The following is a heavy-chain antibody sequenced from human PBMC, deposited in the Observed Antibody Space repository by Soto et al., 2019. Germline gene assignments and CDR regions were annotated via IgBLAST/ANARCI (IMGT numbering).Heavy chain of an antibody. Sequence: GDSLKISFQGSGYSFTSNWIGWVRQMPGKGLGSMGNMNTAESEMKYGPSFQGQVTISADKSIGSAYLQCSSMKASDTAMYYCATHQRDDASSKIDCWGQGTLVTVSS. J-gene: IGHJ4*02. V-gene: IGHV5-51*01. CDR1: GYSFTSNW. D-gene: IGHD3-16*01. CDR2: MNTAESEM. CDR3: ATHQRDDASSKIDC.